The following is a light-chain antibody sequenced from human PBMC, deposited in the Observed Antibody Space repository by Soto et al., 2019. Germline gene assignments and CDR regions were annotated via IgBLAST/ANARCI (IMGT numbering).Light chain of an antibody. CDR1: SSDVGGFNY. Sequence: QSVLTQPASVSGSPGQSITISCTGTSSDVGGFNYASWYQQHPGKAPKVMIYDVSNRPSGISNRFSGSKSGNTASLTISGLQAEDEADYYCSSYTTSGTVVFGGGTKLTVL. V-gene: IGLV2-14*03. CDR2: DVS. CDR3: SSYTTSGTVV. J-gene: IGLJ2*01.